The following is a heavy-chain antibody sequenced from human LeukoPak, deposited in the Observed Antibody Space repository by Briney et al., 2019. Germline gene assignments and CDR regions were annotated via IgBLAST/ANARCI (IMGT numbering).Heavy chain of an antibody. D-gene: IGHD6-19*01. CDR1: GGSISSSNYY. Sequence: SETLSLTCTVSGGSISSSNYYWGWIRQPPGKGLEWIGNIYYSGSTYYKPSLKTRVTISVDTSKDQFSLKLTSVTAADTAVYYCARHASVDGNWPRPLDYWGQGSLVTVSS. CDR2: IYYSGST. J-gene: IGHJ4*02. CDR3: ARHASVDGNWPRPLDY. V-gene: IGHV4-39*01.